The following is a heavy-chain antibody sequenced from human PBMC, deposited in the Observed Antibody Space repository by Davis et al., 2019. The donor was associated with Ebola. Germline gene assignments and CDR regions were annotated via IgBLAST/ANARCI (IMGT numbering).Heavy chain of an antibody. D-gene: IGHD5-18*01. J-gene: IGHJ4*02. V-gene: IGHV4-34*01. CDR3: ARDAGYSYGFDY. Sequence: MPSETLSLTCTVSGGSFSGYYWSWIRQPPGKGLEWIGEINHSGSTNYNPSLKSRVTISVDTSKNQFSLKLSSVTAADTAVYYCARDAGYSYGFDYWGQGTLVTVSS. CDR1: GGSFSGYY. CDR2: INHSGST.